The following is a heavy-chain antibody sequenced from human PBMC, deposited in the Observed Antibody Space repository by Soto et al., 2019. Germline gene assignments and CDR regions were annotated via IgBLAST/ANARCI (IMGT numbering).Heavy chain of an antibody. J-gene: IGHJ4*02. Sequence: SETLSLTCTVSGGSISSYYWSWIRQPPGKGLEWIGYIYYSGSTNYNPSLKSRVTISVDKSKNQFSLKLSSVTAADTAVYYCARAYSYGGYVRYFDYWGQGTLVTVSS. V-gene: IGHV4-59*12. CDR2: IYYSGST. CDR1: GGSISSYY. D-gene: IGHD5-12*01. CDR3: ARAYSYGGYVRYFDY.